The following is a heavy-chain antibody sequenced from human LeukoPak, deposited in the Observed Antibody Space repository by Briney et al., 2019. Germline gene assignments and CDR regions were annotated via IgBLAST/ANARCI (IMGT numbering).Heavy chain of an antibody. J-gene: IGHJ3*02. CDR3: ARYYYDSSGYYAFDI. V-gene: IGHV4-59*01. CDR1: GVSISGYY. Sequence: SETLSLTCSVSGVSISGYYWSWIRQPPGKGLEWIGYIYDSGSTNYNPSLKSRVTISADTSKNQFSLRLSSVTAADTAVYYCARYYYDSSGYYAFDIWGQGTMVTVSS. D-gene: IGHD3-22*01. CDR2: IYDSGST.